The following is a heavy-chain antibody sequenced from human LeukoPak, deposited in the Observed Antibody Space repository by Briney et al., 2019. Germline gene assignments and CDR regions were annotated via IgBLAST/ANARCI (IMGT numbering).Heavy chain of an antibody. D-gene: IGHD4-23*01. CDR1: GGSISSGGYS. V-gene: IGHV4-30-4*07. CDR2: IYYSGST. J-gene: IGHJ3*02. CDR3: ARAAYGGNSVGI. Sequence: SETLSLTCAVSGGSISSGGYSWSWIRQPPGKGLEWIGYIYYSGSTYYNPSLKSQVTISVDTSKNQFSLKLSSVTAADTAVYYCARAAYGGNSVGIWGQGTMVTVSS.